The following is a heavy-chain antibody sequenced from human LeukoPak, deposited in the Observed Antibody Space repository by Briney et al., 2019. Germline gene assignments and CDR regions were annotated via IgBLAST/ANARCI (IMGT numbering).Heavy chain of an antibody. Sequence: SQTLSLTCAISGDSVSANSVAWSWIRQSPSRGLEWLGKTYYRSKWYNDYAVSVKSRITISADTSKNQFSLHLKSVPPEDTAVYYCAKALGQWHNWLDPWGKGTLVTVSS. CDR1: GDSVSANSVA. CDR3: AKALGQWHNWLDP. D-gene: IGHD6-19*01. J-gene: IGHJ5*02. CDR2: TYYRSKWYN. V-gene: IGHV6-1*01.